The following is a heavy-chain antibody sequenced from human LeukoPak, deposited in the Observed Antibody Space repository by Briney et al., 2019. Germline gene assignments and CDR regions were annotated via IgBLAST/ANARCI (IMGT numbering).Heavy chain of an antibody. CDR3: ARGDYDILTGLDY. CDR1: GGSISSYY. Sequence: SETLSLTCTVSGGSISSYYWSWIRQPPGKGLEWIGYIYYSGSTNYNPSLKSRVTISVDSSKNQFSLKLSSVTAADTAVYYCARGDYDILTGLDYWGQGTLVTVSS. D-gene: IGHD3-9*01. J-gene: IGHJ4*02. CDR2: IYYSGST. V-gene: IGHV4-59*01.